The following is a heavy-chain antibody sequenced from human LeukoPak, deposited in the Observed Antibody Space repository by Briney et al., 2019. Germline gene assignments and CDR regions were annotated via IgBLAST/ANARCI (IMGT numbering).Heavy chain of an antibody. CDR1: GYSFTSYS. CDR3: AISGYYYGSGKGSDWFDP. CDR2: IYPGDSDT. V-gene: IGHV5-51*01. J-gene: IGHJ5*02. D-gene: IGHD3-10*01. Sequence: GESLKISCKGSGYSFTSYSIGWVRQMPGKGLEWMGIIYPGDSDTRYSPSFQGQVTISADKSISTAYLQWSSLKASDTAMYYCAISGYYYGSGKGSDWFDPWGQGTLVTVSS.